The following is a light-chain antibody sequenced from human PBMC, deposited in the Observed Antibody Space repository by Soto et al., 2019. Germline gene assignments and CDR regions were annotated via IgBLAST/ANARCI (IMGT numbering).Light chain of an antibody. CDR2: EVS. V-gene: IGLV2-14*01. CDR3: SSYTSSSTLV. CDR1: SSDVGGYKY. Sequence: QSALTQPASVSGSPGQSITISCTGTSSDVGGYKYVSWYQQHPGKAPKLMIYEVSNRPSGVSNRFSGSKSGNTASLTISGLQAEDEDDYYCSSYTSSSTLVFGGGTKLTVL. J-gene: IGLJ3*02.